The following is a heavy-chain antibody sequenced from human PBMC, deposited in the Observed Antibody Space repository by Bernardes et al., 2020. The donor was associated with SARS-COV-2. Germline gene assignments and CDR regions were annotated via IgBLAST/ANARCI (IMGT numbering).Heavy chain of an antibody. CDR1: GFTFSRHS. CDR2: ISGRSRTI. Sequence: GRSLRLSCGASGFTFSRHSMNWVRQAPGKGLEWVSYISGRSRTIYYADSVKGRFTISRDNAKNSLYLQMNSLRAEDTAVYYCARNSGSYWDIHYWGQGTLVTVSS. CDR3: ARNSGSYWDIHY. D-gene: IGHD1-26*01. V-gene: IGHV3-48*01. J-gene: IGHJ4*02.